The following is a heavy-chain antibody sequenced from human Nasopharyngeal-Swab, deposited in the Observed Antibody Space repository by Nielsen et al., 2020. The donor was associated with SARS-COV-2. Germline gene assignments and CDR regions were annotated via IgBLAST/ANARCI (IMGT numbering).Heavy chain of an antibody. Sequence: SETLSLTCTVSGGSISSSSYYWGWLRQPPGKGLEWIGNIYYSGSTYYNPSLKSRVTISVDTSKNQFSLKLSSVTAADTAVYYCASSWYGFPPAEYFQHWGQGTLVTVSS. CDR2: IYYSGST. D-gene: IGHD6-13*01. J-gene: IGHJ1*01. CDR3: ASSWYGFPPAEYFQH. CDR1: GGSISSSSYY. V-gene: IGHV4-39*01.